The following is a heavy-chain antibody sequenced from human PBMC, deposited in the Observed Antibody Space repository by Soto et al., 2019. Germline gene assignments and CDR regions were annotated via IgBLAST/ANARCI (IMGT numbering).Heavy chain of an antibody. CDR1: GFTFSSYA. D-gene: IGHD3-10*01. CDR3: AKDRTTMVRGAYYYYMDV. CDR2: ISGSESST. J-gene: IGHJ6*03. V-gene: IGHV3-23*01. Sequence: GGSLRLSCAASGFTFSSYAMSWVRQAPGKGLEWVSAISGSESSTYYADSVRGRFIISRDNSKNTLYLQMNSLRAEDTAIYYCAKDRTTMVRGAYYYYMDVWGKGTTVTVSS.